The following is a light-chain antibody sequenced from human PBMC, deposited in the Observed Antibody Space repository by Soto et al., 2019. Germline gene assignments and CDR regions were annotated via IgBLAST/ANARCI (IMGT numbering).Light chain of an antibody. Sequence: QSVLTQPASVSGSPGQSVTISCIGTSSDVGGFNSVSWYQQHPGTAPRLMIYDVSFRPSWISTRFSGSKSGNTASLTISGLQADDEADYFCSSYSTTNTRMFGGGTKLTVL. V-gene: IGLV2-14*03. CDR1: SSDVGGFNS. J-gene: IGLJ3*02. CDR3: SSYSTTNTRM. CDR2: DVS.